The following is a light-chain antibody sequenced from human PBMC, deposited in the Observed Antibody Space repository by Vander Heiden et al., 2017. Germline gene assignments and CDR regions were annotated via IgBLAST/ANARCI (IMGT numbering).Light chain of an antibody. V-gene: IGKV4-1*01. CDR1: QSVVKNSNNKNY. J-gene: IGKJ1*01. CDR3: HQYYTTPRT. Sequence: IASTQSPVPPAGALGERATINCKSSQSVVKNSNNKNYLSWYQVKPGQPPKMLIYWASTRESGVPDRCSGSESGANDSLTISSLQAEDEAVYYCHQYYTTPRTFGQGTKLEI. CDR2: WAS.